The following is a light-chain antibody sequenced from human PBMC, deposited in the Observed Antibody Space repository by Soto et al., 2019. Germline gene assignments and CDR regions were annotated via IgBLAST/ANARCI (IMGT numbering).Light chain of an antibody. CDR2: RNN. V-gene: IGLV1-47*01. CDR1: SSNIGSNY. CDR3: AAWDDSLSGPGV. Sequence: QSVLTQPPSASGTPGQRGTISCSGSSSNIGSNYVYWYQQLPGTAPKLLIYRNNQRPSGVPDRFSGSKSGTSASLAISGLRSEDEADYYCAAWDDSLSGPGVFGGGTKVTVL. J-gene: IGLJ3*02.